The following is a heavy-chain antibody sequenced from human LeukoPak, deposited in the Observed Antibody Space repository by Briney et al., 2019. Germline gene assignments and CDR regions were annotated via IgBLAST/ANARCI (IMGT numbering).Heavy chain of an antibody. D-gene: IGHD3-10*01. Sequence: GTSLRLSCAASGFTFNTYAMHWVRQAPGKGLEWVAVISYDGKIKYYADSVKGRFTISRDNSKNTLYLQMNSLRAEDTAVYYCARGDVRNPTMVRGVFLDYWGQGTLVTVSS. J-gene: IGHJ4*02. CDR1: GFTFNTYA. CDR3: ARGDVRNPTMVRGVFLDY. V-gene: IGHV3-30*04. CDR2: ISYDGKIK.